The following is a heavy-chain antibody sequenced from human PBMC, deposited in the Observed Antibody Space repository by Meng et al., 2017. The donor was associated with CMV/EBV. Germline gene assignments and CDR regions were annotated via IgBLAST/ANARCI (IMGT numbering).Heavy chain of an antibody. CDR1: GGSFSGYY. CDR2: INHSGST. D-gene: IGHD2-2*01. Sequence: SETLSLTCAVYGGSFSGYYWSWIRQPPGKGLEWIGEINHSGSTNYNPSLKSRVTISVDTSKNQFSLKLSSVTAADTAVYYCARGFRGGVVPAALWGQGTLVTVSS. CDR3: ARGFRGGVVPAAL. V-gene: IGHV4-34*01. J-gene: IGHJ4*02.